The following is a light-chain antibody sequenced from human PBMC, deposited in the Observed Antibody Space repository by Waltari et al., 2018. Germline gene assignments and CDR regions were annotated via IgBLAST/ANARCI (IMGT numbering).Light chain of an antibody. J-gene: IGLJ1*01. V-gene: IGLV3-1*01. CDR1: KLGNKY. Sequence: SSELTQPPSVSVSPGQTASVPCSGDKLGNKYASWYQQKPGQSPVLVIFPDTKRPTGIPDRASGSHSGNTATLTITGTQALDEADYYCQAWDSNTAHYVFGTGTKVTVL. CDR2: PDT. CDR3: QAWDSNTAHYV.